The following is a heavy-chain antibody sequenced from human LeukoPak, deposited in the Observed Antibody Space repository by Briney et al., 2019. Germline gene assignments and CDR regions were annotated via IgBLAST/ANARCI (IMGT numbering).Heavy chain of an antibody. Sequence: ASVKVSCKASGYTFTSYGISWVRQAPGQGLEWMGWISAYNGNTNYAQKLQGRVTMTTDTSTSTAYMELRSLRSDDTAVYYCAREGSGSYYVDDAFDIWGQGTMVTVSS. CDR3: AREGSGSYYVDDAFDI. CDR1: GYTFTSYG. D-gene: IGHD1-26*01. V-gene: IGHV1-18*01. J-gene: IGHJ3*02. CDR2: ISAYNGNT.